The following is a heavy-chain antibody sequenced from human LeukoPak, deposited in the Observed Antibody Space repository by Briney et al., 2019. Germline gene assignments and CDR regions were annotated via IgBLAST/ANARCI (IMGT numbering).Heavy chain of an antibody. CDR3: AKVLGVANWADAFDI. CDR2: ISGSGGNT. CDR1: GFTFSRNA. V-gene: IGHV3-23*01. Sequence: PGGSLRLSCAASGFTFSRNAMSWVRQAPGKGLEWVSAISGSGGNTYYADSVKGRFTISRDNSKNTLYLQMNSRRAEDTAVYYCAKVLGVANWADAFDIWGQGTMVTVSS. J-gene: IGHJ3*02. D-gene: IGHD7-27*01.